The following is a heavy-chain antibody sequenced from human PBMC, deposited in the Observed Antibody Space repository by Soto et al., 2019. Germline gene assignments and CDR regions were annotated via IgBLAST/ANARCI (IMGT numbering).Heavy chain of an antibody. V-gene: IGHV5-51*01. J-gene: IGHJ6*02. CDR3: ARGPGNYYYYYGMDV. Sequence: GESLKISCKGSGYSFTSYWIGWVRQMPGKGLEWMGIIYPGDSDTRYSPSFQGQVTISADKSISTAYLQWSSLKASDTAMYYCARGPGNYYYYYGMDVWGQGTTVTVSS. CDR1: GYSFTSYW. CDR2: IYPGDSDT.